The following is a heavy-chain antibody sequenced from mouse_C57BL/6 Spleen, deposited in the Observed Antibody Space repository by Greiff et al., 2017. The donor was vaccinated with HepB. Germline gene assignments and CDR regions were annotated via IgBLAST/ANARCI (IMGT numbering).Heavy chain of an antibody. J-gene: IGHJ1*03. D-gene: IGHD3-3*01. CDR3: AAGTYWYFDV. CDR1: GYTFTSYW. CDR2: IHPNSGST. V-gene: IGHV1-64*01. Sequence: QVQLQQPGAELVKPGASVKLSCKASGYTFTSYWMHWVKPRPGQGLEWIGMIHPNSGSTNYNEKFKSKATLTVDKSSRTAYMQLSSLTSEDSAVYYCAAGTYWYFDVWGTGTTVTVSS.